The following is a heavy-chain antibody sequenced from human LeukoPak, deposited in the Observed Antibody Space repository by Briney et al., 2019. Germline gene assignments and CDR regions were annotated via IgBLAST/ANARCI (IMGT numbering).Heavy chain of an antibody. Sequence: GGSLRLSCAGAGFTFSNYGMSWVRQAPGKGLEWVSVIYSGGSTYYADSVKGRFTISRDNSKNTLYLQMNSLRAEDTAVYYCATGGPGVAVAAIDYWGQGTPVTVSS. D-gene: IGHD6-19*01. CDR2: IYSGGST. V-gene: IGHV3-23*03. CDR1: GFTFSNYG. J-gene: IGHJ4*02. CDR3: ATGGPGVAVAAIDY.